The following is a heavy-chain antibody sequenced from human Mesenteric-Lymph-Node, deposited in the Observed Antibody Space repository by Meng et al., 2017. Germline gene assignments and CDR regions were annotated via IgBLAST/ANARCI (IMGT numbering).Heavy chain of an antibody. V-gene: IGHV4-30-4*01. D-gene: IGHD3-10*01. CDR1: GGSINSDDFY. J-gene: IGHJ5*01. CDR2: TDSGKKT. Sequence: QVQRVESGPGLGKPAQSLSVTCTVSGGSINSDDFYWAWKRQGQGRGREGIGITDSGKKTFDTPSLRSRVTISVNTPSSQFLLMLASVADANTALYYGARERCCWNGWGSFDFWGQGTLVTVSS. CDR3: ARERCCWNGWGSFDF.